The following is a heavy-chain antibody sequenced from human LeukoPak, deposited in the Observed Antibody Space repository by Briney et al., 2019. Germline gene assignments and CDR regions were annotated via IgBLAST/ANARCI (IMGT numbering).Heavy chain of an antibody. CDR2: ISAYDGNT. CDR3: ARALWFGELQY. Sequence: ASVKASCKASGYTFTSYGISWVRQAPGQGLERMGWISAYDGNTNYAQKLQGRVTMTTDTSTSTAYMELRSLRSDDTAVYYCARALWFGELQYWGQGTLVTVSS. J-gene: IGHJ4*02. CDR1: GYTFTSYG. D-gene: IGHD3-10*01. V-gene: IGHV1-18*01.